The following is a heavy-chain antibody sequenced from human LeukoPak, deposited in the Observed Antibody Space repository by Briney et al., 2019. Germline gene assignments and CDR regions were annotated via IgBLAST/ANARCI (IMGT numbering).Heavy chain of an antibody. D-gene: IGHD2-21*02. V-gene: IGHV3-48*03. CDR2: ISTSGDTI. CDR1: GFTFSSHE. J-gene: IGHJ2*01. Sequence: PGGSLRLSCAASGFTFSSHEMNWVRQAPPKALEWVSYISTSGDTIYSADSVKGRFTISRDNAKNSLYLQMNSLRAEDTAVYYCARVSYCGSDCYPWYFDLWGRGTLVTVSS. CDR3: ARVSYCGSDCYPWYFDL.